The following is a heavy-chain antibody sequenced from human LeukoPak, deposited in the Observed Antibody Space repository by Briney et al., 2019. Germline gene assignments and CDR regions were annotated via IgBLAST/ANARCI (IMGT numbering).Heavy chain of an antibody. D-gene: IGHD5-18*01. CDR3: AKELRGYSYGLRNNWFDP. V-gene: IGHV3-33*06. Sequence: GGSLRLSCAASGFTFSSYGMHWVRQAPGKGLEWVAVIWYDGSNRYYADSVKGRFTISRDNSKNTLYLQMNSLRAEDTAVYYCAKELRGYSYGLRNNWFDPWGQGTLVTVSS. J-gene: IGHJ5*02. CDR2: IWYDGSNR. CDR1: GFTFSSYG.